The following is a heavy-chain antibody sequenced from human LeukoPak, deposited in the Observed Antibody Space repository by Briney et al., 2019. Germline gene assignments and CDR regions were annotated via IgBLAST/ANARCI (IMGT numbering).Heavy chain of an antibody. CDR3: ARVMGQRYYDFWSGYYSDAFDI. Sequence: QPGGSLRLSCAASGFTFSSYWMHWVRQAPGRGLVWVSRINSDGSSTSYADSVKGRFTISRDNAKNTLYLQMNSLRAEDTAVYYCARVMGQRYYDFWSGYYSDAFDIWGQGTMVTVSS. D-gene: IGHD3-3*01. V-gene: IGHV3-74*01. CDR2: INSDGSST. CDR1: GFTFSSYW. J-gene: IGHJ3*02.